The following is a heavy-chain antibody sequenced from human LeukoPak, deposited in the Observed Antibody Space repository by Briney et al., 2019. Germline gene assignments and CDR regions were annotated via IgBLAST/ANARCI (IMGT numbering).Heavy chain of an antibody. CDR2: ISGSGGSA. J-gene: IGHJ4*02. CDR1: GITVSNYG. D-gene: IGHD3-22*01. V-gene: IGHV3-23*01. Sequence: PGGSLRLSCAVSGITVSNYGMSWVRQAPGKGPEWVAGISGSGGSAHYADAVKGRFTISRDNPKNTLYLQMNSLRVEDTAVYFCAQRGVVIRVILVGFHKEAYYFDSWGQGALVTVSS. CDR3: AQRGVVIRVILVGFHKEAYYFDS.